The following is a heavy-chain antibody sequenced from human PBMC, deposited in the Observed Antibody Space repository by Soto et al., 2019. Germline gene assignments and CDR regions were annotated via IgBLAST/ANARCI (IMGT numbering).Heavy chain of an antibody. D-gene: IGHD5-12*01. V-gene: IGHV3-11*01. CDR1: GFTFSDYY. Sequence: PGGSLRLSCAASGFTFSDYYMSWIRQAPGKGQEWVSYISSSGSTIYYADTVKGRFTISRDNAKNSLYLQLNSLRAEDTAVYYCVMFGSHIVGTPFYFWGQGSLVTVSS. CDR3: VMFGSHIVGTPFYF. J-gene: IGHJ4*02. CDR2: ISSSGSTI.